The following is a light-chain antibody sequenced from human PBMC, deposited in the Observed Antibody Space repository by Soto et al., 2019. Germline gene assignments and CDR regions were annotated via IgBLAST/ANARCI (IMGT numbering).Light chain of an antibody. CDR3: QQYGNVPLT. CDR2: DAS. Sequence: DVQMTQSPSSLSAAVGDRVTITCQASHDSSDYLNWYQHKPGEAPKLLIYDASKLEAGVPSRFSGRGSGKDFTFSIRSLQPEDIATYYCQQYGNVPLTFGGGTKVDIK. V-gene: IGKV1-33*01. CDR1: HDSSDY. J-gene: IGKJ4*01.